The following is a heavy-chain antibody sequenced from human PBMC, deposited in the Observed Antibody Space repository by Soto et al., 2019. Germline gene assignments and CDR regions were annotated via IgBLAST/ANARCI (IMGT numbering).Heavy chain of an antibody. V-gene: IGHV2-5*01. Sequence: GAGPTLVNPTQTLTLTCTFSGFSLSTSGVGVGWIRQPPGKALEWLALIYWNDDKRYSPSLKSRLTITKDTSKNQVVLTMTNMDPVDTATYYCARATVYYDFWSGYSPNWFDPWGQGTLVTVSS. CDR1: GFSLSTSGVG. D-gene: IGHD3-3*01. J-gene: IGHJ5*02. CDR3: ARATVYYDFWSGYSPNWFDP. CDR2: IYWNDDK.